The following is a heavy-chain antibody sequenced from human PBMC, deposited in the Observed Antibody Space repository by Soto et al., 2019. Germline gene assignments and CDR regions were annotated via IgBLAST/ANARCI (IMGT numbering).Heavy chain of an antibody. CDR2: IRSKAYGGTT. D-gene: IGHD3-3*01. Sequence: GGSLRLSCTASGFTFGDYAMSWFRQAPGKGLEWVGFIRSKAYGGTTEYAASVKGRFTISRDDSKSIAYLQMNSLKTEDTAVYYCTRAGEVLRFLEWSYAFDIWGQGTMVTVSS. CDR1: GFTFGDYA. CDR3: TRAGEVLRFLEWSYAFDI. V-gene: IGHV3-49*03. J-gene: IGHJ3*02.